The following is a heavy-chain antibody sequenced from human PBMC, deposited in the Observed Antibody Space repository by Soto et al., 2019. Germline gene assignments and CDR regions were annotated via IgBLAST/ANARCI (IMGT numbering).Heavy chain of an antibody. V-gene: IGHV4-61*01. D-gene: IGHD2-15*01. CDR3: SSGGIKENN. CDR2: IYYSGST. Sequence: GPGPLVSSETLSLTCTVSGGSVSSGSYYWSWIRQPPGKGLEWIGYIYYSGSTNYNPSLKSRVTISVDTSKNQFSLKLSSVTAADTAVYYCSSGGIKENNWGQGTLVTVSS. J-gene: IGHJ4*02. CDR1: GGSVSSGSYY.